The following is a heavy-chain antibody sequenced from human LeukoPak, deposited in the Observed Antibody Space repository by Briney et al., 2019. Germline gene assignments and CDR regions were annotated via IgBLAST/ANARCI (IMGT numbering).Heavy chain of an antibody. Sequence: SETLSLTCTVSGGSIRSGGYYWSWIRQHPGKGLEWIGHIYYSGSTSYNPSLKSRAAISVDMSENHFSLKLTSVTAAGTAIYYCARSPYDGGFGEFNGDYWGQGTLVTVSS. D-gene: IGHD3-10*01. J-gene: IGHJ4*02. CDR2: IYYSGST. CDR3: ARSPYDGGFGEFNGDY. V-gene: IGHV4-31*03. CDR1: GGSIRSGGYY.